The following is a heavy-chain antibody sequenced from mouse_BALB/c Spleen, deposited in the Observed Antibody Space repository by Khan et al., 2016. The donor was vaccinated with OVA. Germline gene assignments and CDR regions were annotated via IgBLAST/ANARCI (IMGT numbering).Heavy chain of an antibody. D-gene: IGHD1-3*01. CDR3: ARGGYSSFAY. J-gene: IGHJ3*01. Sequence: EVQLQQSGTVLARPGASVKMSCKASGYSFTSYLIHWVKQRPGQGLEWIGDIYPGNSDTTYNQKFKDKAKLTAGTSAHTAYMELSSLTNVDSAVYYGARGGYSSFAYWGQGTLVTVSA. V-gene: IGHV1-5*01. CDR1: GYSFTSYL. CDR2: IYPGNSDT.